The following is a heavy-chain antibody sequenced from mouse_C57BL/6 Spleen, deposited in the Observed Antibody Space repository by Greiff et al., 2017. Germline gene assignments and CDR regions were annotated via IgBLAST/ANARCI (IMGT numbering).Heavy chain of an antibody. D-gene: IGHD2-1*01. J-gene: IGHJ3*01. CDR2: IYPGDGDT. CDR1: GYAFSSSR. V-gene: IGHV1-82*01. CDR3: ARGDYGNYFAY. Sequence: QVQLQQSGPELVKPGASVKISCKASGYAFSSSRMNWVKQRPGKGLEWIGRIYPGDGDTNYNGKFKGKATLTADKSSSTAYMQLSSLTSEDSAVYFCARGDYGNYFAYWGQGTLVTVSA.